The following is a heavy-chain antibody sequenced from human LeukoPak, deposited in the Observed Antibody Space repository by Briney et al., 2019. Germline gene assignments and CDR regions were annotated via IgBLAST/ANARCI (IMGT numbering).Heavy chain of an antibody. V-gene: IGHV3-30-3*01. CDR2: ISYDGSNK. D-gene: IGHD3-22*01. Sequence: PGGSLRLSCAASGFTFSSYAMHWVRQAPGKGLEWVAVISYDGSNKYYADSVKGRFTISRDNSKNTLYLQMNSLRAEDTAVYYCARDLWFDSNGYYQYWGQGTLVTVSS. J-gene: IGHJ4*02. CDR3: ARDLWFDSNGYYQY. CDR1: GFTFSSYA.